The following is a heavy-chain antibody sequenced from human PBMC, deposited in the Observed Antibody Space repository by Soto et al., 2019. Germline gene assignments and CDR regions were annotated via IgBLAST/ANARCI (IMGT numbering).Heavy chain of an antibody. CDR1: GFNFIIYW. V-gene: IGHV3-74*01. CDR2: INGDGSST. CDR3: AREYGNSILPLDY. D-gene: IGHD2-15*01. Sequence: EVQLVESGGGLVQPGGSLRLSCAASGFNFIIYWMHWFRQLPGKEPVWVSRINGDGSSTSYADSVKGRFIISRDNVKNTLYLQMNSLRVEDTAVYFCAREYGNSILPLDYWGQGTPVNVSS. J-gene: IGHJ4*02.